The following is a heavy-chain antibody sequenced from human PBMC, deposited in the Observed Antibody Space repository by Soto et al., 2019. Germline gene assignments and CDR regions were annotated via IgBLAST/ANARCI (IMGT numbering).Heavy chain of an antibody. Sequence: ASVKVSCTDSEYTFTNYARHWVRQAPGQRLEWMGWINAGNGNTKYSQKFQGRVTITRDTSASTAYMELTSLRSNDTAIYYCAMADVYVTPSPQDVWGQGTAVTVSS. CDR1: EYTFTNYA. CDR2: INAGNGNT. CDR3: AMADVYVTPSPQDV. D-gene: IGHD3-16*01. V-gene: IGHV1-3*01. J-gene: IGHJ6*02.